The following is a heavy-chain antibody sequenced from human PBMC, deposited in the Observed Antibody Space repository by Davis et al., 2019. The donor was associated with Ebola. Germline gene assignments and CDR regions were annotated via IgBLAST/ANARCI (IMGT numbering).Heavy chain of an antibody. V-gene: IGHV4-59*08. J-gene: IGHJ6*03. D-gene: IGHD6-19*01. CDR1: GGSISSYY. CDR2: IYYSGST. CDR3: ARRIYSSGWHGFAMDV. Sequence: PSETLSLTCTVSGGSISSYYWSWIRQPPGKGLEWIGNIYYSGSTNYNPSLKSRVTISVDSSKNQFSLKLTSVTAADTAVYYCARRIYSSGWHGFAMDVWGKGTTVTVSS.